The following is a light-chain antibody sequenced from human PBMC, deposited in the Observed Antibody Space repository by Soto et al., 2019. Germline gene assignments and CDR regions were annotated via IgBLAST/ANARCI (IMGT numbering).Light chain of an antibody. CDR3: QQYDGSPPFT. V-gene: IGKV3-20*01. J-gene: IGKJ3*01. Sequence: EIVLTQSPGTLSLSPGERATLSCRASQSVSRSYLAWYQQKPGQAPRLLIYGASSRATGIPDRFSGSGSGTDFTLTISKLXXXDSAVYYCQQYDGSPPFTFGPGTKV. CDR2: GAS. CDR1: QSVSRSY.